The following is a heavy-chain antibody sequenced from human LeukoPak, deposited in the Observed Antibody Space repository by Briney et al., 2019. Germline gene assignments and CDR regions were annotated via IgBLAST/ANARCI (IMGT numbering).Heavy chain of an antibody. V-gene: IGHV4-39*02. Sequence: PSETLSLTCAVSGDSISSRSYFWGWLRQPPGEGLEWIGSLYTGGYTVYNPSLKSRVTISVDTSNSQFSLKLNSVTAADTAVYYCAREAVAVANHLMIDFWGQGTLVTVSS. CDR3: AREAVAVANHLMIDF. CDR2: LYTGGYT. CDR1: GDSISSRSYF. J-gene: IGHJ4*02. D-gene: IGHD6-19*01.